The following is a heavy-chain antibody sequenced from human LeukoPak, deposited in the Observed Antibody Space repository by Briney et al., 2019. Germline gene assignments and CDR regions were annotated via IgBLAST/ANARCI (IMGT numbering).Heavy chain of an antibody. CDR2: IDYSGGST. CDR3: AKEDRGFDY. Sequence: GGSLRLSCTASGFTLSSYEMSWIRQAPGKGLEWVSSIDYSGGSTHYADSVMGRFTIARDNSKNTLYLQMNSLRPDDTAVYFCAKEDRGFDYWGQGTLVTVSS. D-gene: IGHD3-16*02. J-gene: IGHJ4*02. V-gene: IGHV3-23*01. CDR1: GFTLSSYE.